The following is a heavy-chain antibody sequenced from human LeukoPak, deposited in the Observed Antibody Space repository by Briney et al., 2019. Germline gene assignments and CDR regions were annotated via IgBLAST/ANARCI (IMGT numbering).Heavy chain of an antibody. J-gene: IGHJ2*01. D-gene: IGHD5-12*01. CDR1: GFTFSDYA. Sequence: GGSLRLSCAASGFTFSDYAMSWVRQAPERGLEWVSVVSITGGTTYNADSVKGRFTISRDNSKNTLYLQMRNLRVDDTAVYYCAISPLRGYFDFWGRGTLVTVSS. CDR2: VSITGGTT. CDR3: AISPLRGYFDF. V-gene: IGHV3-23*01.